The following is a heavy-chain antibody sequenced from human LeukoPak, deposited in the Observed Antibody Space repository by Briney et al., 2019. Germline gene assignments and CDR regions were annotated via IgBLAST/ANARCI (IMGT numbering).Heavy chain of an antibody. V-gene: IGHV3-30*04. CDR1: GFIFSNYA. J-gene: IGHJ5*02. CDR2: ISYDGSNK. CDR3: AKGKMVVDYFDP. D-gene: IGHD2-15*01. Sequence: PGGSLRFSCAASGFIFSNYAMHWVRQAPGKGLEWVAVISYDGSNKYYADSVKGRFTISRDNSKNTLYLQMNSLRAEDTAVYYCAKGKMVVDYFDPWGQGTLVTVSS.